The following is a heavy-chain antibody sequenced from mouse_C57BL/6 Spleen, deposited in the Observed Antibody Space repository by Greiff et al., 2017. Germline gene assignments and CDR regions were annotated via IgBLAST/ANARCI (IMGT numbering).Heavy chain of an antibody. CDR3: ARRGYFYGDYDEGDYFDY. J-gene: IGHJ2*01. D-gene: IGHD2-4*01. CDR1: GYTFTSYG. CDR2: IYPRSGNT. V-gene: IGHV1-81*01. Sequence: QVQLQQSGAELARPGASVKLSCKASGYTFTSYGISWVKQRTGQGLEWIGEIYPRSGNTYYNEKFKGKATLTADKSSSTAYMELRSLTSEDSAVYCCARRGYFYGDYDEGDYFDYWGKGTTLTVSS.